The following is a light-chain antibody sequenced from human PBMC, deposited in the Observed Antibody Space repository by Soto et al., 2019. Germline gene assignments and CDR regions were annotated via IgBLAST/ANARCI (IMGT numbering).Light chain of an antibody. CDR1: QHIRND. Sequence: AIRMTQSPSSLSASVGDRVTITCRASQHIRNDLGWYQQKPGRAPKLLIYSSSTWQSGVPSRLTGSGSGTDFTLSISSLQPEDFATYYCLEDYAFPWTFGQGTNVEVK. J-gene: IGKJ1*01. CDR3: LEDYAFPWT. V-gene: IGKV1-6*01. CDR2: SSS.